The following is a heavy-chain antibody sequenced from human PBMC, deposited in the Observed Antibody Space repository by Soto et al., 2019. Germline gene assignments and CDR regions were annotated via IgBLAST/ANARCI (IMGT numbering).Heavy chain of an antibody. CDR1: GYTFTSYG. V-gene: IGHV1-18*01. CDR3: ATTSQGATVGY. CDR2: ISAYNGNT. J-gene: IGHJ4*02. Sequence: ASVKVSCKASGYTFTSYGISWVRQAPGQGLEWLGWISAYNGNTNYAQKLQGRVTMTTDTSTSTAYMELRSLRSDDTAVYYCATTSQGATVGYWGQGTLVTVSS. D-gene: IGHD1-26*01.